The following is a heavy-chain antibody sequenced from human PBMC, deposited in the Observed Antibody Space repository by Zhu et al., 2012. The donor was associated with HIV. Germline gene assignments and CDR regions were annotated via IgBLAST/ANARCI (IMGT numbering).Heavy chain of an antibody. CDR3: ARSSLVTGYNLDY. Sequence: QVRLQESGPGVVKPSGTLSLTCTVSRGSISGHYWSWIRQTAEKGVEWIGHVHTSGTTNSNPSFRSRVAMSIDTSRNHFSLRLISVTAADTAIYFCARSSLVTGYNLDYWGQGILITVSS. J-gene: IGHJ4*02. V-gene: IGHV4-4*07. CDR1: RGSISGHY. CDR2: VHTSGTT. D-gene: IGHD5-24*01.